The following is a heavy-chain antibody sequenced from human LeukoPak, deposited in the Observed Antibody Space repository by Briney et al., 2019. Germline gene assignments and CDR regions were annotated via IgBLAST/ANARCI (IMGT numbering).Heavy chain of an antibody. Sequence: PSGTLSLTCAVSGGSISSSNWWSWVRQPPGKGLEWIGEIYHSGSTNYNPSLKSRVTISVDKSKNQFSLKLSSVTAADTAVHYCARMGSYDYVWGSYRLAEYFQHWGQGTLVTVSS. D-gene: IGHD3-16*02. CDR2: IYHSGST. CDR3: ARMGSYDYVWGSYRLAEYFQH. V-gene: IGHV4-4*02. J-gene: IGHJ1*01. CDR1: GGSISSSNW.